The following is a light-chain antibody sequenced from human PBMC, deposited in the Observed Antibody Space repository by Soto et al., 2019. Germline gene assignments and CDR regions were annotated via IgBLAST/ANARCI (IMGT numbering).Light chain of an antibody. V-gene: IGLV1-44*01. CDR3: ATWDDSLNVV. CDR1: SFNIGTNT. CDR2: SND. Sequence: QAVVTQPPSASGTPGQRVTISCSGNSFNIGTNTVSWYQHVPGTAPKLLIYSNDQRPSAVPGRFSGSKSGTSASLAISGLLSEDEADYYCATWDDSLNVVFGGGTKLTVL. J-gene: IGLJ2*01.